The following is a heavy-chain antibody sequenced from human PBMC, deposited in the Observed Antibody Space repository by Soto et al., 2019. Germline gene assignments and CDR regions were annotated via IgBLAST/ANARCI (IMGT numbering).Heavy chain of an antibody. CDR1: GGSISSGDYY. CDR2: IYYSGST. V-gene: IGHV4-30-4*01. D-gene: IGHD3-9*01. CDR3: ARDSPRYFGLYYFDY. J-gene: IGHJ4*02. Sequence: SETLSLTCTVSGGSISSGDYYWSWIRQPPGKGLEWIGYIYYSGSTYYNPSLKSRVTISVDTSKNQFSLKLSSVTAADTAVYYCARDSPRYFGLYYFDYWGQGTLVTVSS.